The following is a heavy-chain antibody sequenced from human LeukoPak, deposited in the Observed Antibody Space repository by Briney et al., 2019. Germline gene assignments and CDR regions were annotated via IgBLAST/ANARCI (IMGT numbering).Heavy chain of an antibody. J-gene: IGHJ4*02. Sequence: PGGSLRLSCAASGFTFSSYAMHWVRQAPGKGLEWVAVISYDGSNKYYADSVKGRFTISRDNSKNTLYLQMNSLRAEDTAVYYCASGQQLAYWGQGTLVTVSA. CDR3: ASGQQLAY. V-gene: IGHV3-30-3*01. CDR1: GFTFSSYA. D-gene: IGHD6-13*01. CDR2: ISYDGSNK.